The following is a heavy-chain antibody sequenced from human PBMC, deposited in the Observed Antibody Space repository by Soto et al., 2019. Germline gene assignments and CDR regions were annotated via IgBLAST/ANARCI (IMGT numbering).Heavy chain of an antibody. CDR2: ISAYNGNT. J-gene: IGHJ5*02. CDR1: GYTFTSYG. CDR3: ARVTSRPDPITIFGVVIIPPHNWFDP. V-gene: IGHV1-18*01. Sequence: ASVKVSCKASGYTFTSYGISWVRQAPGQGLEWMGWISAYNGNTNYAQKLQGRVTMTTDTSTSTAYMELRSLRSDDTAVYYWARVTSRPDPITIFGVVIIPPHNWFDPWGQGTLVTVSS. D-gene: IGHD3-3*01.